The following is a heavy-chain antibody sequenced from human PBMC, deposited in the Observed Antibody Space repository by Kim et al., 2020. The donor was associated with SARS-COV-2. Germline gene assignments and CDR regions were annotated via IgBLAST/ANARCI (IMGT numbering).Heavy chain of an antibody. CDR1: GFTLSSYW. CDR3: AASVTCNYDRSGYRDY. V-gene: IGHV3-74*01. J-gene: IGHJ4*01. Sequence: GGSLRLSCAVSGFTLSSYWMHWVRQAPGKGLVWVSGINIEGSRRSYSDSVMGRFTISRDDTKSTLYLQMNSLRAEDTAVYYYAASVTCNYDRSGYRDY. CDR2: INIEGSRR. D-gene: IGHD3-22*01.